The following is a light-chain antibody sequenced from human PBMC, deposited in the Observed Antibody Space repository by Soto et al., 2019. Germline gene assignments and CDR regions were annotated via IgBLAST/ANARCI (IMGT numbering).Light chain of an antibody. CDR2: GAS. Sequence: EIVLTQSPGTLSLSPGQRATLSSRASQSVSSIYLAWYQQKPGQAPRLLISGASSRATGIPDRFSGSGSGKDFTLTISRLEPEDFAVYYCQQHGSSHPCTFGQGTKVEI. J-gene: IGKJ1*01. V-gene: IGKV3-20*01. CDR1: QSVSSIY. CDR3: QQHGSSHPCT.